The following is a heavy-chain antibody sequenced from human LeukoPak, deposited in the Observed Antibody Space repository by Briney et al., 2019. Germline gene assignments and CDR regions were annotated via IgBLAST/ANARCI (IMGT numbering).Heavy chain of an antibody. CDR2: IKQDGSEK. CDR3: ARALDDFWSGYFDY. V-gene: IGHV3-7*01. Sequence: GGSLRLSCAVSGFTCSDYSMNWVRQAPGKGLEWVANIKQDGSEKYYVDSVKGRFTISRDNAKNSLYLQMNSLRAEDTAVYYCARALDDFWSGYFDYWGQGTLVTVSS. CDR1: GFTCSDYS. J-gene: IGHJ4*02. D-gene: IGHD3-3*01.